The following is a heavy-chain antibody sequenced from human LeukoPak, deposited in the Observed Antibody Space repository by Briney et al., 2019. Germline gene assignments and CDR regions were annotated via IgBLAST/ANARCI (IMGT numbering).Heavy chain of an antibody. J-gene: IGHJ3*02. D-gene: IGHD3-22*01. CDR1: GYTFTGYY. CDR2: INPNSGST. Sequence: ASVKVSCKASGYTFTGYYMHWVRQAPGQGLEWMGWINPNSGSTNYAQKFQGRVTMTRDTSISTACMELSRLRSDDTAVYYCARGGSYYDSSGYYDAFDIWGQGTMVTVSS. V-gene: IGHV1-2*02. CDR3: ARGGSYYDSSGYYDAFDI.